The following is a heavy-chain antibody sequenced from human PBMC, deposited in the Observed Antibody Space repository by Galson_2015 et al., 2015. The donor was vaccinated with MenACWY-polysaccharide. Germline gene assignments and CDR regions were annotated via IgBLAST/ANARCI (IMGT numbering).Heavy chain of an antibody. CDR3: AKAGAKYCSGSSCYFNWFDP. CDR2: INADGRAT. D-gene: IGHD2-15*01. V-gene: IGHV3-74*01. Sequence: SLRLSCAASGFSFSTFWMHWVRHAPGKGLVWVSRINADGRATGYADSVRGRFTISRDNAKNTLYLETNSLRAEDTAVYYCAKAGAKYCSGSSCYFNWFDPWGQGTLVTVSS. CDR1: GFSFSTFW. J-gene: IGHJ5*02.